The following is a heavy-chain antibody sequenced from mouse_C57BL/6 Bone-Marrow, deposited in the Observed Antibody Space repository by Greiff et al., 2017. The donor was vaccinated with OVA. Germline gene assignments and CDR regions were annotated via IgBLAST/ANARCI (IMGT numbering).Heavy chain of an antibody. CDR3: ARHLDY. CDR1: GFTFSSYG. V-gene: IGHV5-6*01. Sequence: EVQGVESGGDLVKPGGSLKLSCAASGFTFSSYGMSWVRQTPDKRLEWVATISSGGSYPYYPDSVKGRFTISRDNAKNTLYLQKSSLKSGDTAMYYCARHLDYWGQGTSVTGSS. CDR2: ISSGGSYP. J-gene: IGHJ4*01.